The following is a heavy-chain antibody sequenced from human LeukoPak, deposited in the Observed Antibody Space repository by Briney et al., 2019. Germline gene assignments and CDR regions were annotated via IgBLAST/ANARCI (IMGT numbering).Heavy chain of an antibody. D-gene: IGHD6-13*01. CDR3: ARGYSSSPTLDY. V-gene: IGHV4-34*01. CDR1: GFTFSSYS. Sequence: PGGSLRLSCAASGFTFSSYSMSWIRQPPGKGLEWIGEINHSGSTNYNPSLKSRVTISVDTSKNQFSLKLSSVTAADTAVYYCARGYSSSPTLDYWGQGTLVTVSS. J-gene: IGHJ4*02. CDR2: INHSGST.